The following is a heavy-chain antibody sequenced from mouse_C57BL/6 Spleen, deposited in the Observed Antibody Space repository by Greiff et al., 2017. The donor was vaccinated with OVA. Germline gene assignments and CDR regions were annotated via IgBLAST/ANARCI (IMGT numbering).Heavy chain of an antibody. J-gene: IGHJ4*01. Sequence: VQLQQPGAELVMPGASVKLSCKASGYTFTSYWMHWVKQRPGQGLEWIGEIDPSDSYTNYNQKFKGKSTLTVDKSSSTAYMQLSSLTSEDSAVYYCARSSDSSGAMDYWGQGTSVTVSS. CDR2: IDPSDSYT. V-gene: IGHV1-69*01. CDR3: ARSSDSSGAMDY. D-gene: IGHD3-2*02. CDR1: GYTFTSYW.